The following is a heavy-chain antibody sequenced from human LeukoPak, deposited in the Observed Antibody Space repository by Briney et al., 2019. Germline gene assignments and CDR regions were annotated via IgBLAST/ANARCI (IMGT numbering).Heavy chain of an antibody. J-gene: IGHJ2*01. CDR3: ARDLGRSGIGVVIYWYFDL. D-gene: IGHD3-22*01. V-gene: IGHV3-30-3*01. CDR1: GFTFSSYA. CDR2: ISYDGSIK. Sequence: PGGSLRLSCAASGFTFSSYAMHWVRQAPGKGLEWVAVISYDGSIKYYADSVKGRFTISRDNSKNTLLLQLNSLKAEDTAVYYCARDLGRSGIGVVIYWYFDLWGRGTLVTVSS.